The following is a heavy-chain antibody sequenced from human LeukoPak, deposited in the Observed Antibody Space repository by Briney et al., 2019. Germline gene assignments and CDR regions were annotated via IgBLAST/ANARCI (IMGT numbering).Heavy chain of an antibody. CDR1: GFTFSSYD. Sequence: GGSLRLSCAASGFTFSSYDMHWVRHATGKGLEWVSAIGTAGDTYYPGSVKGRFTISRENAKNSLNLQMNSLRAGDTAVYYCARGYDSSGYAPLDYWGQGTLVTVSS. CDR3: ARGYDSSGYAPLDY. D-gene: IGHD3-22*01. V-gene: IGHV3-13*01. CDR2: IGTAGDT. J-gene: IGHJ4*02.